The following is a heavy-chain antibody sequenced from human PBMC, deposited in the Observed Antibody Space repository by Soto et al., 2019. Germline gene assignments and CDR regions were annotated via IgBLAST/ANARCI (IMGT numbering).Heavy chain of an antibody. CDR2: IYPGDSDT. CDR3: ASSKLGGYDWGGSYYYGLDV. J-gene: IGHJ6*02. CDR1: GYSFTSYW. Sequence: PGESLKISCKGSGYSFTSYWIGWVRQMPGKGLEWMGIIYPGDSDTRYSPSFQGQVTISADKSISTAYLQWSSLKASDTAMYYCASSKLGGYDWGGSYYYGLDVWGQGTTVTVSS. V-gene: IGHV5-51*03. D-gene: IGHD5-12*01.